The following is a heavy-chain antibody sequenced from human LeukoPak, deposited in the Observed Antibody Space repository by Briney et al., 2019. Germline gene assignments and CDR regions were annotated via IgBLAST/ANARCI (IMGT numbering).Heavy chain of an antibody. CDR3: AKDLRRDYYDSVGFDY. D-gene: IGHD3-22*01. Sequence: GGSLRLSCAASGFTVSSNYMSWVRQAPGKGLEWVSVIYSGGSTYYADSVKGRFTISRDSSKNTLYLQMNSLRAEDTAVYYCAKDLRRDYYDSVGFDYWGQGTLVTVSS. J-gene: IGHJ4*02. V-gene: IGHV3-53*01. CDR1: GFTVSSNY. CDR2: IYSGGST.